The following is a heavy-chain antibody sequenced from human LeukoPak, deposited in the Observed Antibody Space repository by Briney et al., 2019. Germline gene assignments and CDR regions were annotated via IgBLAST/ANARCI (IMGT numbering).Heavy chain of an antibody. CDR3: ARYSSSWAHFDY. CDR2: IYYSGTT. J-gene: IGHJ4*02. V-gene: IGHV4-61*01. D-gene: IGHD6-13*01. Sequence: PSETLSLTCTVSGGSVSSGNYYWTWIRQPPGKGLEWIGYIYYSGTTYYNPSLKSRVTMSVDTSKNQFSLKVSSVTAADTAVYYCARYSSSWAHFDYWGQGSLVTVSS. CDR1: GGSVSSGNYY.